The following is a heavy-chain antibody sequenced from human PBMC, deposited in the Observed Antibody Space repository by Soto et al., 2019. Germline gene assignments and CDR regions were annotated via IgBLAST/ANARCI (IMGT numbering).Heavy chain of an antibody. J-gene: IGHJ4*02. Sequence: GGSLRLSCASSGFTFNNYAMSLVRQAPGKGLECGSSIHGSGGGTYYTASVKGRFTVSRDDSKKTLYLQMSSLSVDDTAVYYCARGLEAAAYWGQGTLVTVSS. CDR3: ARGLEAAAY. CDR2: IHGSGGGT. CDR1: GFTFNNYA. D-gene: IGHD6-13*01. V-gene: IGHV3-23*01.